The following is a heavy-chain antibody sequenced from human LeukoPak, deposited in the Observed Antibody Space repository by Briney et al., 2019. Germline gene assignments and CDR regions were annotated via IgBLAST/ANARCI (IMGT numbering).Heavy chain of an antibody. CDR3: AREVYDYVWGSYLDYFDY. CDR2: IYTSGST. V-gene: IGHV4-61*02. CDR1: GGPISSGSYY. J-gene: IGHJ4*02. Sequence: PSETLSLTCTVSGGPISSGSYYWSWIRQPAGKGLEWIGRIYTSGSTNYNPSLKSRVTISVDTSKNQFSLKLSSVTAADTAVYYCAREVYDYVWGSYLDYFDYWGQGTLVTVSS. D-gene: IGHD3-16*01.